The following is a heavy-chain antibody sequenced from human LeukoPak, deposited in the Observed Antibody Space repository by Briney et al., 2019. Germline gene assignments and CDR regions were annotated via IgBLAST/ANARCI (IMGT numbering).Heavy chain of an antibody. J-gene: IGHJ6*04. CDR1: GFTFSTYN. CDR3: ARDIVVVLASTYYYYYGMDV. Sequence: GGSLRLSCAASGFTFSTYNMNWVRQAPGKGLEWVSSISSSGSYIHYADSVKGRFTISRDNAKNSLYLQMNSLRAEDTAVYYCARDIVVVLASTYYYYYGMDVWGKGTTVTVSS. CDR2: ISSSGSYI. D-gene: IGHD2-15*01. V-gene: IGHV3-21*06.